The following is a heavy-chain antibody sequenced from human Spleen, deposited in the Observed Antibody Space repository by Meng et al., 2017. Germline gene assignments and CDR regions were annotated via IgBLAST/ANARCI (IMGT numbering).Heavy chain of an antibody. J-gene: IGHJ4*02. CDR3: ARDYWGSLDY. Sequence: QVQLHESGPGRVRPSETLCLICTVSGGSVRSSDYQWSWIRQPPGKGLEWIGFASTNYNPSLKSRLTISLDTSKNQFYMKLTSVTAADTAVYYCARDYWGSLDYWGQGILVTVSS. CDR1: GGSVRSSDYQ. V-gene: IGHV4-61*08. CDR2: AST. D-gene: IGHD7-27*01.